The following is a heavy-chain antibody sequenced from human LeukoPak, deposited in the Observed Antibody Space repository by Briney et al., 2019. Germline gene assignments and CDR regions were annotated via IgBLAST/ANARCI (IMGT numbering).Heavy chain of an antibody. V-gene: IGHV4-59*08. D-gene: IGHD4-23*01. CDR1: GGSISSYY. CDR2: IYYSGST. J-gene: IGHJ4*02. Sequence: SETLSLTCTVFGGSISSYYWSWIRQPPGKGLEWIGYIYYSGSTNYNPSLKSRVTISVDTSKNQFSLKLSSVTAADTAVYYCARHEGYGGNPFDYWGQGTLVTVSS. CDR3: ARHEGYGGNPFDY.